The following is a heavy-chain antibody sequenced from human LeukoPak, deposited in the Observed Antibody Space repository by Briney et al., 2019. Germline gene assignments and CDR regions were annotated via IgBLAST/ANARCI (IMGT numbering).Heavy chain of an antibody. CDR1: GFSFSSYW. CDR2: IRQDGSQK. Sequence: GGSLRLSCEGSGFSFSSYWMSWVRQAPGKGLEWVATIRQDGSQKYYVDSVKGRFTISRDNAKNSLYLQMNSRRAEDTAVYYCARESGSVTSEVDFDYWGQGTLVTVSS. J-gene: IGHJ4*02. D-gene: IGHD4-17*01. V-gene: IGHV3-7*01. CDR3: ARESGSVTSEVDFDY.